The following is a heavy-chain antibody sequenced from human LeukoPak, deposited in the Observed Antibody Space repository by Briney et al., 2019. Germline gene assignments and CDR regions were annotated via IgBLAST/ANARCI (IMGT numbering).Heavy chain of an antibody. J-gene: IGHJ6*02. V-gene: IGHV1-69*05. CDR1: GGTFSSYA. D-gene: IGHD3-10*01. Sequence: GASVKVSCKASGGTFSSYAISWVRQAPGQGLEWMGGIIPIFGTANYAQKFQGRVTITRDTSASTAYMELSSLRSEDTAVYYCARGPYGSGSYFLYGMDVWGQGTTVTVSS. CDR2: IIPIFGTA. CDR3: ARGPYGSGSYFLYGMDV.